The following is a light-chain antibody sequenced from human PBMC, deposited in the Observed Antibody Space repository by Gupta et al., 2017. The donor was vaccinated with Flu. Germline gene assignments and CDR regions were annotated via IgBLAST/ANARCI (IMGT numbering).Light chain of an antibody. CDR2: AAS. Sequence: DIQLTQSPSFLSASVGDRVTITCRASQGISSYLAWYQQKPGKAPKLLIYAASTLQSGVPSRFSGSGCGTEFTLTISSRQPEDFATYYCQQLNSYLPITFGQGTRLEIK. CDR1: QGISSY. V-gene: IGKV1-9*01. J-gene: IGKJ5*01. CDR3: QQLNSYLPIT.